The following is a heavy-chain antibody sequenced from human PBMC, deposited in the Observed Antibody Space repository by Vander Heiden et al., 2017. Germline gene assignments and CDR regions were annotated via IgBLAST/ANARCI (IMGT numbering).Heavy chain of an antibody. Sequence: QVQLQESGPGLVKPSETLSPTCSVSGHSIISDYYWGWIRQAPGKGLEWIGSVYHSGSTHYSPSLKSRLTISVDTNANQFSLKITSVTAADTAMYYCARNYTSGLFDSWGQGTRVTVSS. CDR1: GHSIISDYY. J-gene: IGHJ4*02. D-gene: IGHD2-8*01. V-gene: IGHV4-38-2*01. CDR2: VYHSGST. CDR3: ARNYTSGLFDS.